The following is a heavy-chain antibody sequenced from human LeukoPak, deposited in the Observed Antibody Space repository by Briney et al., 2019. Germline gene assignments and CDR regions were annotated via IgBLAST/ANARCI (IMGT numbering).Heavy chain of an antibody. Sequence: SQTLSLTCTVSGGSISSGGYYWSWIRQHPGKGLEWIGYIYYSGSTYYNPSLKSRVTISVDTSKNQLSLKLSSVTAADTAVYYCARGSFVTAPFDYWGQGTLVTVFS. CDR1: GGSISSGGYY. CDR2: IYYSGST. V-gene: IGHV4-31*03. D-gene: IGHD1-20*01. CDR3: ARGSFVTAPFDY. J-gene: IGHJ4*02.